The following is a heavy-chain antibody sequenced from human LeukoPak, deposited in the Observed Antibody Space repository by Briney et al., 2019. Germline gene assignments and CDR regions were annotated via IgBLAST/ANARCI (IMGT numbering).Heavy chain of an antibody. D-gene: IGHD2-2*01. J-gene: IGHJ4*02. Sequence: ASVKVSCKASGYTFTSYGISWVRQAPGQGLEWMGWISAYNGNTNYAQKLQGRVTMTTDTSTSTAYMELRSLRSDDTAVYYCARGWVYCSSTSCLGDYWGQGTLVTVSS. CDR1: GYTFTSYG. CDR3: ARGWVYCSSTSCLGDY. CDR2: ISAYNGNT. V-gene: IGHV1-18*01.